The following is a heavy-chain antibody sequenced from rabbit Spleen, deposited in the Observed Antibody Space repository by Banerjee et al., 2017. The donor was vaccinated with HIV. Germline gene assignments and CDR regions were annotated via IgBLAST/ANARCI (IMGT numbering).Heavy chain of an antibody. D-gene: IGHD1-1*01. J-gene: IGHJ6*01. V-gene: IGHV1S45*01. CDR3: ARDTSSSFSSYGMDL. CDR1: GVSFNDNDE. Sequence: QEQLEESGGDLVKPGASLTLTCTASGVSFNDNDEMCWVRQAPGKGLEWIACIDTGSSGFTYFATWAKGRFTCSKPSSTTVTLQMTRLTAADTATYFCARDTSSSFSSYGMDLWGPGTLVTVS. CDR2: IDTGSSGFT.